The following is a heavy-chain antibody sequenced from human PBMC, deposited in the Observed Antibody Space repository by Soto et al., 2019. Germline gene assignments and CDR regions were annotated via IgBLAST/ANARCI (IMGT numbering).Heavy chain of an antibody. V-gene: IGHV3-23*01. CDR2: ISASAGAT. J-gene: IGHJ4*02. Sequence: EVELLESGGGLVQPGGSLRLSCVASRFTFTSYAMSWVRQAPGKGLAWVAAISASAGATIHADSVKGRLTISRDNYKTTLYLQMNSRRAEDTAGYYCAKDVEGGSLFRGAFDYWGQGTQVTVSS. CDR3: AKDVEGGSLFRGAFDY. CDR1: RFTFTSYA. D-gene: IGHD1-26*01.